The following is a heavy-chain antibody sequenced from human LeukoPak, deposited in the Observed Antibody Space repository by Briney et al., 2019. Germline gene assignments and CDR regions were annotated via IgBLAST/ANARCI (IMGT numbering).Heavy chain of an antibody. V-gene: IGHV4-39*01. Sequence: SETLSLTCTVSGGSISSSSYYWGWIRQPPGKGLEWIGSIYYSGSTYYNPSLKSRVTISVDTSKNQFSLKLSSVTAADTAVYYCARPFYYYDSSGYYYGYYFDYWGQGTLVTVSS. J-gene: IGHJ4*02. CDR1: GGSISSSSYY. D-gene: IGHD3-22*01. CDR2: IYYSGST. CDR3: ARPFYYYDSSGYYYGYYFDY.